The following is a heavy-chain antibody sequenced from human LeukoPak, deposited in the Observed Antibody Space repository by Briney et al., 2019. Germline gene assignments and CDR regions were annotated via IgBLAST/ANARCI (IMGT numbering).Heavy chain of an antibody. Sequence: SETLSLTCTVSGGSISNYYWNWIRQPPGKGLEWIGYIYYSGTTNYNPSLKSRVSMSVDTSKNQFSLKLSSVTAADTAVYYCAREHGSGSYYNPPGYWGQGTLVTVSS. V-gene: IGHV4-59*01. J-gene: IGHJ4*02. D-gene: IGHD3-10*01. CDR2: IYYSGTT. CDR1: GGSISNYY. CDR3: AREHGSGSYYNPPGY.